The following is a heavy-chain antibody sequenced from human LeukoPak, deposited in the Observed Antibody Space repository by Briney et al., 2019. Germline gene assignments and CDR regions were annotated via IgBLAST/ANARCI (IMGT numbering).Heavy chain of an antibody. Sequence: PGGSLRLSCAASGFTFSGYSMNWVRQAPGKGLEWLSYISSGSSTIYYADSVKGRFTISRDNAKNSLYLHMNSLRDEDTAVYYCARDLGYPNDYWGQGTLVTVSS. CDR1: GFTFSGYS. CDR2: ISSGSSTI. V-gene: IGHV3-48*02. D-gene: IGHD6-13*01. CDR3: ARDLGYPNDY. J-gene: IGHJ4*02.